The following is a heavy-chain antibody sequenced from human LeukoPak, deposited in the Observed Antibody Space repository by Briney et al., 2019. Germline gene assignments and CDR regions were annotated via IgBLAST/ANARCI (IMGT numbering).Heavy chain of an antibody. CDR2: IRSKAYGGTT. J-gene: IGHJ6*02. CDR1: GFTFGDYA. CDR3: TRAIGELLWFGELLRGRYYYYYYGMDV. V-gene: IGHV3-49*04. Sequence: GGSLRLSCTASGFTFGDYAMSWVRQAPGKGLEWVGFIRSKAYGGTTEYAAPVKGRFTISRDDSKSIAYLQMNSLKTEDTAVYYCTRAIGELLWFGELLRGRYYYYYYGMDVWGQGTTVTVSS. D-gene: IGHD3-10*01.